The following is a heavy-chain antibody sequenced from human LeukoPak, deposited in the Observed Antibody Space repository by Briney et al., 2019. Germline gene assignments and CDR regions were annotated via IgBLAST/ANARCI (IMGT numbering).Heavy chain of an antibody. CDR2: FDPEDGEDGET. J-gene: IGHJ4*02. CDR3: AMTDRSAGRPFDY. V-gene: IGHV1-24*01. Sequence: GASVKVSCKVSGSSLIEVAMHWVRQAPGKGLEWVGSFDPEDGEDGETHYAQKFQGRVTMTEDASTDTAYMELTSLSSEDTALYYCAMTDRSAGRPFDYWGQGTLVTVSS. CDR1: GSSLIEVA.